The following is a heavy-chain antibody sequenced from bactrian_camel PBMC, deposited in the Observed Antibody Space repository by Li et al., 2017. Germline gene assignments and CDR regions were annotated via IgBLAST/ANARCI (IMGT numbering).Heavy chain of an antibody. Sequence: DVQLVESGGGLVQPGGSLRLSCAASGFTFTTNYMNWVRQAPGKGLEWVSTISRSGDITHYADSVKGQFTISRNNAKNTLYLQMDSLKPDDTAVYYCVRAWSDFDYWGQGTQVTVS. J-gene: IGHJ6*01. CDR1: GFTFTTNY. CDR2: ISRSGDIT. D-gene: IGHD8*01. V-gene: IGHV3S40*01. CDR3: VRAWSDFDY.